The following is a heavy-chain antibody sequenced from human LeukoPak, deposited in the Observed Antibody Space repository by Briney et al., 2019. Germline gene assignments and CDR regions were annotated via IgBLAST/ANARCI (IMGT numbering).Heavy chain of an antibody. CDR3: ARDRGQWPYSDV. V-gene: IGHV3-30*02. D-gene: IGHD6-19*01. CDR1: GFTFSSYG. CDR2: IRYDGSNK. Sequence: GGSLRLSCAASGFTFSSYGMHWVRQAPGKGLEWVAFIRYDGSNKYYADSVKGRFTISRDNSKNTLYLQMNSLRAEDTAVYYCARDRGQWPYSDVWGKGTTVTVSS. J-gene: IGHJ6*04.